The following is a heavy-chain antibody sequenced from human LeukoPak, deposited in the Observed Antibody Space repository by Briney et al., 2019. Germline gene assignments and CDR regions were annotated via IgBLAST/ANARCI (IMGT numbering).Heavy chain of an antibody. CDR2: INANSGTT. CDR1: GFALSVYA. D-gene: IGHD6-19*01. V-gene: IGHV3-23*01. Sequence: GGSLRLSCTASGFALSVYAMSWLRQPPGKGLEWVSTINANSGTTSYAASVRGRFTISRDNCKNTLYLQLNTLRADDTATYYCAKPISGGLAVTADWFHPWGQGTLVVVSS. J-gene: IGHJ5*01. CDR3: AKPISGGLAVTADWFHP.